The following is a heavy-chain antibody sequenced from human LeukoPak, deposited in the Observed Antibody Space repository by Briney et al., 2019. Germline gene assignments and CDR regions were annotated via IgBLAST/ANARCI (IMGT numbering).Heavy chain of an antibody. Sequence: GSLRLSCAASGFTFSSYSMNWVRQAPGKGLEWVSSISSSSSYIYYADSVKGRFTISRDNAKNSLYLQMNSLRAEDTAVYYCASARGISGSPGDWGQGTLVTVSS. D-gene: IGHD5-12*01. CDR3: ASARGISGSPGD. V-gene: IGHV3-21*01. J-gene: IGHJ4*02. CDR1: GFTFSSYS. CDR2: ISSSSSYI.